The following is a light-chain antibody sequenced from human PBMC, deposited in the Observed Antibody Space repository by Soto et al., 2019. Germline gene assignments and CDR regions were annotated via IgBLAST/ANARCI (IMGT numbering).Light chain of an antibody. V-gene: IGKV3-15*01. Sequence: EIVMTQSPATLSVSPGERATLSCRSSQSISSNLAWYQQNPGQAPRLLVYGASTRATSFPARFSGSGSGTEFTLTISSLQSEDFAVYYCHQYNNWPYTFGQGTKLEIK. CDR1: QSISSN. CDR2: GAS. CDR3: HQYNNWPYT. J-gene: IGKJ2*01.